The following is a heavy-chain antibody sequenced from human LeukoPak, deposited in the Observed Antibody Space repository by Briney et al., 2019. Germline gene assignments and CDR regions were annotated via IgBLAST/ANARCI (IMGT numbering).Heavy chain of an antibody. V-gene: IGHV4-59*12. Sequence: KPSETLSLTCTVSGGSISRYYWNWIRQPPGKGLEWIGYIYYSGSTSYNPSLKSRVTISVDTSKNQFSLKLSSVPAADTAVYYCARDAGGSYSGPQYFQHWGQGTLVTVSS. CDR2: IYYSGST. J-gene: IGHJ1*01. D-gene: IGHD1-26*01. CDR3: ARDAGGSYSGPQYFQH. CDR1: GGSISRYY.